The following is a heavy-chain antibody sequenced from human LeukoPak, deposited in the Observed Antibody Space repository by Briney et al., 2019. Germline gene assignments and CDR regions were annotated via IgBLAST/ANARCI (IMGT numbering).Heavy chain of an antibody. CDR1: RFTFYDYT. CDR3: AKDIGMAPHGSYFDY. CDR2: FSWDGGST. D-gene: IGHD1-26*01. Sequence: GGSLTLSCAASRFTFYDYTMLWLRQAPGKGLVGVSLFSWDGGSTYYADSVKGRSTISRDNSKNSLYLQMNSLRTEDTALYYCAKDIGMAPHGSYFDYWGQGTLVTVSS. J-gene: IGHJ4*02. V-gene: IGHV3-43*01.